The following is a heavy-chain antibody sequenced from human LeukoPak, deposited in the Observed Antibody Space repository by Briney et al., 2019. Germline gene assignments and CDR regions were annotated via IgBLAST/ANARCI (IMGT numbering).Heavy chain of an antibody. CDR2: ISASAGST. CDR1: GFTFSNYD. D-gene: IGHD2-21*02. CDR3: AKDPSDRYYFDY. Sequence: SGRSLRLSCAASGFTFSNYDISWVRQAPRQAPGKGLDWVSGISASAGSTLYADSVKGRFTISRDNSKNTLYLHMNSLRAEDTAVYYCAKDPSDRYYFDYWGQGTLVSVSS. V-gene: IGHV3-23*01. J-gene: IGHJ4*02.